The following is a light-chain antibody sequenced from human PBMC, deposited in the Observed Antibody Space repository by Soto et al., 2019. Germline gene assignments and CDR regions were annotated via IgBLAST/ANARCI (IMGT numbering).Light chain of an antibody. CDR1: QSVSSSY. CDR2: GAS. V-gene: IGKV3-20*01. Sequence: ETVLTQSPGTLSVSPGESATLSCRASQSVSSSYLAWYQQKRGQAPRLLIYGASSRATGVPDRFTGSGSGTDFNLTITRLEPEDFAVYFCQQYRRSSITFGQGTRLEIK. CDR3: QQYRRSSIT. J-gene: IGKJ5*01.